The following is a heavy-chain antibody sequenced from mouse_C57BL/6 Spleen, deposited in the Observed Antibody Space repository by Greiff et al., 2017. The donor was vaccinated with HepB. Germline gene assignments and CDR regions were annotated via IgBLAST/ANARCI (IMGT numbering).Heavy chain of an antibody. Sequence: EVQVVESEGGLVQPGSSMKLSCTASGFTFSDYYMAWVRQVPEKGLEWVANINYDGSSTYYLDSLKSRFIISRDNAKNILYLQMSSLKSEDTATYYCARDGGLGYYFDYWGQGTTLTVSS. D-gene: IGHD3-3*01. CDR3: ARDGGLGYYFDY. CDR1: GFTFSDYY. J-gene: IGHJ2*01. V-gene: IGHV5-16*01. CDR2: INYDGSST.